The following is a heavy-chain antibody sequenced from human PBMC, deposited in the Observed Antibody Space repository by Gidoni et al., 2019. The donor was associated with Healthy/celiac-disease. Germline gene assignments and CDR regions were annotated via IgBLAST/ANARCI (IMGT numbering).Heavy chain of an antibody. Sequence: QVQLVQSGAEVKKPGSSVKVSCKASGGPFSSYAISWVRQAPGQGLEWMGGIIPIFGTANYAQKFQGRVTITADESTSTAYMELSSLRSEDTAVYYCARGGYSSGWCLGGVAFDIWGQGTMVTVSS. J-gene: IGHJ3*02. V-gene: IGHV1-69*01. CDR3: ARGGYSSGWCLGGVAFDI. CDR2: IIPIFGTA. CDR1: GGPFSSYA. D-gene: IGHD6-19*01.